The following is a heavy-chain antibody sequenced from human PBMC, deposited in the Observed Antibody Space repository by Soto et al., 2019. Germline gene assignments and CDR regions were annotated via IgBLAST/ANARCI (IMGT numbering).Heavy chain of an antibody. CDR1: GGSFSGYY. J-gene: IGHJ6*02. CDR2: INHSGST. D-gene: IGHD3-3*01. V-gene: IGHV4-34*01. Sequence: SETLSLTCAVYGGSFSGYYWSWIRQPPGKGLEWIGEINHSGSTNYNPSLKSRVTISVDTSKNQFSLKLSSVTAADTAVYYCARVQGFWSGYYVYYYYGMDVWGQGTTVTVSS. CDR3: ARVQGFWSGYYVYYYYGMDV.